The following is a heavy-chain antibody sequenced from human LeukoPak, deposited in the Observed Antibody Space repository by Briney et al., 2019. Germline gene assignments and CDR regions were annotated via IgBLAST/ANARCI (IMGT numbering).Heavy chain of an antibody. CDR2: IWSDGSNK. CDR3: ARWYSSAIDY. CDR1: GLMFSSYG. Sequence: GRSLRLSCAASGLMFSSYGMHWVRQAPGKGLEWVAVIWSDGSNKYYADSVKGRFTISRDNSKNTLYLQMNSLRAEDTAVYYCARWYSSAIDYWGQGTLVTVSS. J-gene: IGHJ4*02. V-gene: IGHV3-33*01. D-gene: IGHD6-25*01.